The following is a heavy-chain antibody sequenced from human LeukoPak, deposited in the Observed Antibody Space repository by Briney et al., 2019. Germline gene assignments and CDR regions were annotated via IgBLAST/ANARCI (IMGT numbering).Heavy chain of an antibody. J-gene: IGHJ6*02. D-gene: IGHD5-12*01. CDR1: GGSISSGDYY. V-gene: IGHV4-30-4*01. Sequence: PSQTLSLTCTVSGGSISSGDYYWSWIRQPPGKGLEWIGYIYYSGSTYYNPSLKSRVTISVDTSKNQFSLKLSSVTAADTAVYYCARDIVATRDVGVWGQGTTVTVSS. CDR3: ARDIVATRDVGV. CDR2: IYYSGST.